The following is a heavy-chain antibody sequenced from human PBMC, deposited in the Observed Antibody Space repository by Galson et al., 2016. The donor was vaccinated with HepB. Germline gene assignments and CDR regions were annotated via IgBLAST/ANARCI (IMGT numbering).Heavy chain of an antibody. Sequence: SLRLSCAASGGRIRIYGMNWVRQAPGKGLEWISFISRSSSTAYYSDSVQGRATVSRDNAREPLYLQLNSLRVDDTGVYYWARDHPGLLTSGLCLSRGQGTLVSVSS. J-gene: IGHJ4*02. D-gene: IGHD3-10*01. CDR3: ARDHPGLLTSGLCLS. CDR1: GGRIRIYG. CDR2: ISRSSSTA. V-gene: IGHV3-48*01.